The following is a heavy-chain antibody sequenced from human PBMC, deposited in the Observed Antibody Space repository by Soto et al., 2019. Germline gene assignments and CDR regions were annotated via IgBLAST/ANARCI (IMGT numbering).Heavy chain of an antibody. Sequence: PGGSLRLSCAASGFTFSSYGMHWVRQAPGKGLEWVAVISYDGSNKYYADSVKGRFTISRDNSKNTLYLQMNSLRAEDTAVYYCAKDPSQLSSSMDVWAKGPTAT. J-gene: IGHJ6*04. CDR3: AKDPSQLSSSMDV. CDR1: GFTFSSYG. V-gene: IGHV3-30*18. D-gene: IGHD1-1*01. CDR2: ISYDGSNK.